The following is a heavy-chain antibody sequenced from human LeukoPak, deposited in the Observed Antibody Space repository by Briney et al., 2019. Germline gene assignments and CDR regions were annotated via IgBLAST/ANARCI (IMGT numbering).Heavy chain of an antibody. Sequence: GGSLRLSCVASGITLSTYGMNWVRQAPGKGLEWVANIKPGGGERYYVDSVKGRFTISRDNAKNSVELQMNSLRVEDTAVYYCMRGGGDYWGQGTLVTVSS. CDR1: GITLSTYG. V-gene: IGHV3-7*01. CDR3: MRGGGDY. CDR2: IKPGGGER. J-gene: IGHJ4*02. D-gene: IGHD3-16*01.